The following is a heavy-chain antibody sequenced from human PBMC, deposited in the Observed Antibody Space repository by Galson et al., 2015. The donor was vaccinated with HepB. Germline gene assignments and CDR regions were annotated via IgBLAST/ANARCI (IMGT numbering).Heavy chain of an antibody. Sequence: SLRLSCAASGFPFSRHWMHWVRHVPGKGLLWVSHMNTDGRDKNYADSVKGRFIISRDNAKNTLYLQMNSLRADDTAVYYRATWGGLEWLTWGQGTLVTVSS. V-gene: IGHV3-74*01. D-gene: IGHD3-3*01. CDR2: MNTDGRDK. CDR1: GFPFSRHW. J-gene: IGHJ4*02. CDR3: ATWGGLEWLT.